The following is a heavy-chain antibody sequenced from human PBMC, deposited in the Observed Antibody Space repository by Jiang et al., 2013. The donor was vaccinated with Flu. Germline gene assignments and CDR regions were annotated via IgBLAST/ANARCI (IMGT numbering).Heavy chain of an antibody. CDR2: INPNSGGT. CDR3: ARDPGMGYQGFYYGMDV. J-gene: IGHJ6*02. Sequence: GAEVKKPGASVKVSCKASGYTFTGYYMHWVRQAPGQGLEWMGWINPNSGGTNYAQKFQGWVTMTRDTSISTAYMELSRLRSDDTAVYYCARDPGMGYQGFYYGMDVWGQGTTVTVSS. D-gene: IGHD1-14*01. CDR1: GYTFTGYY. V-gene: IGHV1-2*04.